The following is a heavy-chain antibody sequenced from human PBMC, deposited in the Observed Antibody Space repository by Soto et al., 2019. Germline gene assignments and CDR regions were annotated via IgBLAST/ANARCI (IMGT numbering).Heavy chain of an antibody. J-gene: IGHJ4*02. V-gene: IGHV3-30*18. CDR3: AKNGEEEAVAGTTIFDY. CDR1: GFTFSSYG. Sequence: PGGSLRLSCAASGFTFSSYGMHWVRQAPGKGLEWVAVISYDGSNKYYADSVKGRFTISRDNSKNTLYLQMNSLRAEDTAVYYCAKNGEEEAVAGTTIFDYWGQGTLVTVSS. D-gene: IGHD6-19*01. CDR2: ISYDGSNK.